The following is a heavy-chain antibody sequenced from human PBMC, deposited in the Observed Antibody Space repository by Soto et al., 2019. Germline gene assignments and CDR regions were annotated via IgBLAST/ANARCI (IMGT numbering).Heavy chain of an antibody. J-gene: IGHJ4*02. CDR1: GFSLSTRGVG. Sequence: QITLKESGPTLAKPTQTLTLTCSFSGFSLSTRGVGVGWIRQPPGKALEWLALIFWDDDKWYSPSLRSRLTITKDTSKSQAVLILTDMAPVDTATDCCAHRARGYAYYFDQCGQGTLVTVSS. V-gene: IGHV2-5*02. D-gene: IGHD5-12*01. CDR2: IFWDDDK. CDR3: AHRARGYAYYFDQ.